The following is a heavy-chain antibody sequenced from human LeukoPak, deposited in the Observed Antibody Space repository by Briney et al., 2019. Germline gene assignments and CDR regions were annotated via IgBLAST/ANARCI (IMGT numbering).Heavy chain of an antibody. CDR2: ISAYNGNT. D-gene: IGHD6-19*01. Sequence: ASVKVSCKASGYTFTSYGISLVRDAPGQGLEWMGWISAYNGNTNYAQKLQGRVTMTTDPSTSTAYMELRSLRSDDTAVYYCARDPKYSSGRILSGPFDYWGQGTLVTVSS. J-gene: IGHJ4*02. CDR3: ARDPKYSSGRILSGPFDY. CDR1: GYTFTSYG. V-gene: IGHV1-18*01.